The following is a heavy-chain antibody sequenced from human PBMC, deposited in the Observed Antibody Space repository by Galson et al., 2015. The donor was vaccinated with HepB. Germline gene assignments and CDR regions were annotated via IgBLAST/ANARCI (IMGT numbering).Heavy chain of an antibody. CDR3: AKGRDGDPFADAFDI. J-gene: IGHJ3*02. D-gene: IGHD7-27*01. CDR2: LNNNGGTT. V-gene: IGHV3-23*01. Sequence: SLRLSCAASGFSFTTYGMAWVRQAPEKGLEWVSGLNNNGGTTDYAESVRGRFTISRDNSKNTLYLQMNSLRAEDTALYYCAKGRDGDPFADAFDIWGQGTMVTVSS. CDR1: GFSFTTYG.